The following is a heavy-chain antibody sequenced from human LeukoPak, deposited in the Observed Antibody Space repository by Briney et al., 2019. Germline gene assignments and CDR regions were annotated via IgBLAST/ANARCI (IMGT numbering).Heavy chain of an antibody. Sequence: GASVKVSCKASGYTFTSYAMHWVRQAPGQRREWMGWINAGNGNTKYSQKFQGRVTITRDTSASTAYMELSSLRSEDTAVYYCARDSREAVWGSYVIGDYWGQGTLVTVSS. CDR2: INAGNGNT. CDR1: GYTFTSYA. D-gene: IGHD3-16*01. V-gene: IGHV1-3*01. J-gene: IGHJ4*02. CDR3: ARDSREAVWGSYVIGDY.